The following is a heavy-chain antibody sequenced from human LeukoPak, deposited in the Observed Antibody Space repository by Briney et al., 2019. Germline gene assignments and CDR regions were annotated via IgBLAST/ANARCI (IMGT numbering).Heavy chain of an antibody. CDR2: IRYDGSNK. Sequence: GGSLRLSCAASGFTFSSYGMHWVRQAPGKGLEWVAFIRYDGSNKYYADSVKGRFTISRDNSKNTLYLQMNSLRAEDTAVYYCATNQQYYYYYYMDVWGKGTTVTISS. CDR3: ATNQQYYYYYYMDV. J-gene: IGHJ6*03. D-gene: IGHD2-2*01. CDR1: GFTFSSYG. V-gene: IGHV3-30*02.